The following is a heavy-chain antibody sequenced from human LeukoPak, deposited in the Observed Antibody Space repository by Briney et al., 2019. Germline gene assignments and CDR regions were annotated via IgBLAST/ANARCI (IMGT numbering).Heavy chain of an antibody. V-gene: IGHV1-18*01. Sequence: GASVKVSCKASGYSFTNYGISWVRQAPGQGLEWMGWISAYNGNTNYAQKLQGRVTMTTDTSTSTAYMELRSLRSDDTAVYYCAIASTTAPLYYYGMDVWGQGTTVTVSS. CDR2: ISAYNGNT. J-gene: IGHJ6*02. D-gene: IGHD1-1*01. CDR3: AIASTTAPLYYYGMDV. CDR1: GYSFTNYG.